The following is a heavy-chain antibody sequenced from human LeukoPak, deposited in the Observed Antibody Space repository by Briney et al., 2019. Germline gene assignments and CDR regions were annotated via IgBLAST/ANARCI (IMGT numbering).Heavy chain of an antibody. Sequence: GGSLRLSCAASGFTFCRYSKNWVRQAPGKGREGVSYISSRSSTIYYADSVKGRFPISRDNGKNSMYLQMNSLRAEDTAVYYCARDMREPINYYGMDVWGQGTTVTVSS. CDR3: ARDMREPINYYGMDV. CDR1: GFTFCRYS. CDR2: ISSRSSTI. V-gene: IGHV3-48*01. D-gene: IGHD1-26*01. J-gene: IGHJ6*02.